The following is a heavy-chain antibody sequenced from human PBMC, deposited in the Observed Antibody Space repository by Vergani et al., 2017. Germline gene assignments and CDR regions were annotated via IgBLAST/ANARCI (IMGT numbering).Heavy chain of an antibody. D-gene: IGHD5-24*01. CDR1: GFTFSSYG. J-gene: IGHJ4*02. CDR2: ISYDGSNK. V-gene: IGHV3-30*03. CDR3: AREGARDGYKDYLDY. Sequence: QVQLVESGGGVVQPGRSLRLSCAASGFTFSSYGMHWVRQAPGKGLEWVAVISYDGSNKYYADSVKGRFTISRDNSKNTLYLQMNSLRAEDTAVYYCAREGARDGYKDYLDYWGQGTLVTVSS.